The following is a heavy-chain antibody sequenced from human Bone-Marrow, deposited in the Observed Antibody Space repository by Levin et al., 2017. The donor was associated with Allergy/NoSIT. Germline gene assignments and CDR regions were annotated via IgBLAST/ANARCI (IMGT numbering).Heavy chain of an antibody. CDR3: ARIYSGGY. D-gene: IGHD2-15*01. Sequence: PGGSLRLSCTASGFTFSTYWMNWVRQVPGKGLVWVSRINSDGSSTNYADSVKGRFTISRDNAKNTLYLQMNSLRAEDTAVYYCARIYSGGYWGQGTLVTVSS. CDR1: GFTFSTYW. V-gene: IGHV3-74*01. CDR2: INSDGSST. J-gene: IGHJ4*02.